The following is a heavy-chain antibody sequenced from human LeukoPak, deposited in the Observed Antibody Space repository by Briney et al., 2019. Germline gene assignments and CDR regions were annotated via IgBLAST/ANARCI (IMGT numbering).Heavy chain of an antibody. J-gene: IGHJ4*02. V-gene: IGHV3-30*02. Sequence: PGGSLRLSCAASGFNFSSYDMHWDRQAPGKGLAWVAFIRYDGNDKFYAESVKGRFSISRDNSRNTSYLQMNTLRAEDTAMYYCAKGDYWGQGTLVTVSS. CDR2: IRYDGNDK. CDR1: GFNFSSYD. CDR3: AKGDY.